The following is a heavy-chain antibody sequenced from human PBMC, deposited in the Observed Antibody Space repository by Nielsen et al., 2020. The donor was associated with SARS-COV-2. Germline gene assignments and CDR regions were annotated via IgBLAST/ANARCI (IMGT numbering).Heavy chain of an antibody. D-gene: IGHD3-10*01. CDR3: TTGGITMVRGVMQY. J-gene: IGHJ1*01. Sequence: GGSLRLSCAASGFTFSSYSMNWVRQAPGKGLEWVGRIKSKVDGGTTDYAGPVKGRFTISRDDSKNTLCLQMNSLKTEDTAVYYCTTGGITMVRGVMQYWGQGTLVTVSP. V-gene: IGHV3-15*01. CDR2: IKSKVDGGTT. CDR1: GFTFSSYS.